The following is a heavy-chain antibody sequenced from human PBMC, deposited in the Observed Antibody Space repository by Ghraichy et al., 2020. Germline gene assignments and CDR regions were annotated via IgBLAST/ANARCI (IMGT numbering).Heavy chain of an antibody. V-gene: IGHV1-24*01. J-gene: IGHJ4*02. CDR2: FDPEDGET. CDR3: ATVRDILTGLDY. Sequence: ASVKVSCKVSGYTLTELSMHWVRQAPGKGLEWMGGFDPEDGETIYAQKFQGRVTMTEDTSTDTAYMELSSLRSEDTAVYYCATVRDILTGLDYWGQGTLVTVSS. CDR1: GYTLTELS. D-gene: IGHD3-9*01.